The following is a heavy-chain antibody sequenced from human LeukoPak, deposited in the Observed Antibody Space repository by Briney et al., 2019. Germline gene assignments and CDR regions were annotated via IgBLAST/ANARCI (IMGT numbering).Heavy chain of an antibody. CDR2: IIPILGIA. CDR1: GGTFSSYA. Sequence: RASVKVSCKASGGTFSSYAISWVRQAPGQGLEWMGRIIPILGIANYAQKFQGRVTITADKSTSTAYMELSSLRSEDTAVYYCARKYSSGWYDAFDIWGQGTMVTVSS. CDR3: ARKYSSGWYDAFDI. V-gene: IGHV1-69*04. J-gene: IGHJ3*02. D-gene: IGHD6-19*01.